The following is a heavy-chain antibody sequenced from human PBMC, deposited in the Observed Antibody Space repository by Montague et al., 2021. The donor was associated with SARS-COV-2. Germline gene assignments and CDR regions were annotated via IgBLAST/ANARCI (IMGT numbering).Heavy chain of an antibody. CDR3: TRDAFTMIIDAFNI. CDR2: ITASSIYI. D-gene: IGHD3-22*01. J-gene: IGHJ3*02. CDR1: GFTFNTYT. V-gene: IGHV3-21*01. Sequence: SLRLSCAASGFTFNTYTMNWVHQAPGQGLEWVSSITASSIYIYYADSVKGRFTISRDNAKNSLYLQMSSLRAEDTAVYYCTRDAFTMIIDAFNIWGQGTKVTVSS.